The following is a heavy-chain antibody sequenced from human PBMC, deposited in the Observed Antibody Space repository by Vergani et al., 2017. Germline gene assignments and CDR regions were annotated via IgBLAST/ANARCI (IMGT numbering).Heavy chain of an antibody. Sequence: QVQLQEWGAGLLKTSETLSLTCGVSGGSFSDYYWSWIRQAPGMGLGWIGEVNHGGSTNYNPSLKSRVSISVDTSKNQFSLQLTSVTAADSALYFCASIARAPTRSNPPPDYWGQGILVTVSS. D-gene: IGHD6-13*01. V-gene: IGHV4-34*01. CDR1: GGSFSDYY. J-gene: IGHJ4*02. CDR2: VNHGGST. CDR3: ASIARAPTRSNPPPDY.